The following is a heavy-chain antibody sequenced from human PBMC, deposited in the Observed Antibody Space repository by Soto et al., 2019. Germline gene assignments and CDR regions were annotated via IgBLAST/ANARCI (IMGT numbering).Heavy chain of an antibody. CDR1: GFTFSSYG. D-gene: IGHD3-10*01. CDR3: ARGLNRGVAPGYYYYMDV. J-gene: IGHJ6*03. Sequence: GSLRLSCAASGFTFSSYGMHWVRQAPGKGLEWVAVIWYDGSNKYYADSVKGRFTISRDNSKNTLYLQMNSLRAEDTAVYYCARGLNRGVAPGYYYYMDVWGKGTTVTVSS. V-gene: IGHV3-33*01. CDR2: IWYDGSNK.